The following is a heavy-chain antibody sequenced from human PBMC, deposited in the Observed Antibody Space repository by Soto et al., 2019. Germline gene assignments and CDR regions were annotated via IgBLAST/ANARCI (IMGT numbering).Heavy chain of an antibody. CDR1: GFTFSDYY. Sequence: GGSLRLSCAASGFTFSDYYMSWIRQAPGKGLEWVSYISSSGSSIYYADSVKGRFTISRDNSKNTLYLQMNSLRAEDTAVYYCAKDDIEYYDFWSGYTGFDYWGQGTLVTVSS. J-gene: IGHJ4*02. V-gene: IGHV3-11*01. D-gene: IGHD3-3*01. CDR2: ISSSGSSI. CDR3: AKDDIEYYDFWSGYTGFDY.